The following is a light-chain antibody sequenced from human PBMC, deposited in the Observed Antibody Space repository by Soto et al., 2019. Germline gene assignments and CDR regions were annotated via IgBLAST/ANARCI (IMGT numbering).Light chain of an antibody. J-gene: IGKJ1*01. V-gene: IGKV1-5*01. CDR1: QSISSW. CDR2: DAS. CDR3: QQYNSYSRT. Sequence: DIQMTQSPSTLSASVGDRVTITCRASQSISSWLAWYQQKPGKAPKLLIYDASSLESGVTSRFRGSGSGTEFTLTISSLQPDDFATYYCQQYNSYSRTFGQGTKVDIK.